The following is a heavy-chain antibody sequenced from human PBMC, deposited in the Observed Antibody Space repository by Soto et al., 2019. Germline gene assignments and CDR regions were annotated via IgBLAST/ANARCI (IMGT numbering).Heavy chain of an antibody. D-gene: IGHD2-21*01. CDR1: GDTFNFYT. CDR3: ATKKGWVITPFAH. J-gene: IGHJ4*02. Sequence: QVQLVQSGAEVKAPGSSVKVSCTASGDTFNFYTLSWVRQAPGQGLEWMGRIIPMLGMSNSAPKFPGIVTMIGDPQTRTVSMVLRGLRSADTAPYCCATKKGWVITPFAHWGQGTLV. CDR2: IIPMLGMS. V-gene: IGHV1-69*02.